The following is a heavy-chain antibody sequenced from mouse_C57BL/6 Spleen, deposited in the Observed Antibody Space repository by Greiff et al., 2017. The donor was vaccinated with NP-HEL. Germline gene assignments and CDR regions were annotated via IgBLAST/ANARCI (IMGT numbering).Heavy chain of an antibody. CDR3: AREDDTGGFAY. CDR1: GYSITSGYY. V-gene: IGHV3-6*01. Sequence: DVHLVESGPGLVKPSQSLSLTCSVTGYSITSGYYWNWIRQFPGNKLEWMGYISYDGSNNYNPSLKNRISITRDTSKNRFFLKLNSVTTEDTATYYCAREDDTGGFAYWGQGALVNVSA. CDR2: ISYDGSN. J-gene: IGHJ3*01. D-gene: IGHD4-1*01.